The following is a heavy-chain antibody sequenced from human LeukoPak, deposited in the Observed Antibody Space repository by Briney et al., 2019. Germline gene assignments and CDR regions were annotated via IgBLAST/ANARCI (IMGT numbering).Heavy chain of an antibody. D-gene: IGHD3-10*01. CDR3: ARASQSMVRGVYFDY. J-gene: IGHJ4*02. Sequence: GGSLRLSCAASGFTFSSYWMSWVRQAPGKGLAWVANIKQDGSEKYYVDSVKGRFTISRDNAKNSLYLQMNSLRAEDTAVYYCARASQSMVRGVYFDYWGQGTLVTVSS. V-gene: IGHV3-7*04. CDR1: GFTFSSYW. CDR2: IKQDGSEK.